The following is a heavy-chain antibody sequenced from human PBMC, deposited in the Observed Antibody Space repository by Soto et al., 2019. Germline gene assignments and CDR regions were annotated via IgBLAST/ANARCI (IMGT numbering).Heavy chain of an antibody. D-gene: IGHD3-22*01. Sequence: QPGGSLRLSCAASGFTFSSYAMSWVRQAPGKGLEWVSAISGSGGSTYYADSVKGRFTISRDNSKNTLHLQMNSLRAEDTAVYYCAKTNFYDSSGYYSNYFDYWGQGTLVTVSS. J-gene: IGHJ4*02. CDR1: GFTFSSYA. CDR2: ISGSGGST. V-gene: IGHV3-23*01. CDR3: AKTNFYDSSGYYSNYFDY.